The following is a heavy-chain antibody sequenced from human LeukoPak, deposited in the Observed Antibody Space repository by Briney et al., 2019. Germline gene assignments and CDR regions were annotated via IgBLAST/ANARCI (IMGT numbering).Heavy chain of an antibody. Sequence: PGGSLRLSCAASGFTFSSYGMHWVRQAPGKGLEWVAFIRYDGSNKYYADSVKGRFTISRDNAKNTLYLQMNSLRAEDTAVYYCARSITMVRGVLRDAFDIWGQGTMVTVSS. CDR3: ARSITMVRGVLRDAFDI. J-gene: IGHJ3*02. V-gene: IGHV3-30*02. CDR2: IRYDGSNK. CDR1: GFTFSSYG. D-gene: IGHD3-10*01.